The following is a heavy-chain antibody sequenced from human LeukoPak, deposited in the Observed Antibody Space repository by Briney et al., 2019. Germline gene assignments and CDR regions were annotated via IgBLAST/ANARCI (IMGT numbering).Heavy chain of an antibody. J-gene: IGHJ4*02. CDR3: AKVGIAAAPGYFDY. CDR2: ISGSGGST. Sequence: GGSLRLSCAASGFTFSTYTMTWVRQAPGKGLEWVSAISGSGGSTYYADSVKGRFTISRDNSKNTLYLQMNSLRAEDTAVYYCAKVGIAAAPGYFDYWGQGTLVTVSS. CDR1: GFTFSTYT. V-gene: IGHV3-23*01. D-gene: IGHD6-13*01.